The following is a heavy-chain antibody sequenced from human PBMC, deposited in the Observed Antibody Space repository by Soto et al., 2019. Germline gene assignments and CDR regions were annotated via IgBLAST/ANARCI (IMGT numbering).Heavy chain of an antibody. CDR2: IDPSDSYT. CDR1: GYSFTSYW. CDR3: ARLDIVVVPASMRRGALYYYGMDV. D-gene: IGHD2-2*03. Sequence: PGESLKISCKGSGYSFTSYWISWVRQMPGKGLEWMGRIDPSDSYTNYSPSFQGHVTISADKSISTAYLQWSSLKASDTAMYYCARLDIVVVPASMRRGALYYYGMDVWGQGTKVTVSS. V-gene: IGHV5-10-1*01. J-gene: IGHJ6*02.